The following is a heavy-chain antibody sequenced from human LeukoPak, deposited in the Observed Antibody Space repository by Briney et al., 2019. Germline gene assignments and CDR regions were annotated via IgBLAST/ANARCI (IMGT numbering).Heavy chain of an antibody. CDR2: ITTSTGNP. D-gene: IGHD6-19*01. V-gene: IGHV7-4-1*02. CDR3: ARDPYAPPSSDLQRFDS. Sequence: ASVKVTCKASGYIFTNYAINWMRQAPGQGLEWMGWITTSTGNPTYAQGFTGRFVFSSDTSVSTAYLQISSLRAEDTAVYYCARDPYAPPSSDLQRFDSWGQGTLVTVSS. CDR1: GYIFTNYA. J-gene: IGHJ5*01.